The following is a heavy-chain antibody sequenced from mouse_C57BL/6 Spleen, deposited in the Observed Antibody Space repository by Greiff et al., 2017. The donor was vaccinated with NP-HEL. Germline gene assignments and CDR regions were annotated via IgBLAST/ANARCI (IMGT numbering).Heavy chain of an antibody. V-gene: IGHV1-82*01. CDR1: GYAFSSSW. Sequence: QVQLQQSGPELVKPGASVKISCKASGYAFSSSWMNWVKQRPGKGLEWIGRIYPGDGDTNYNGKFKGKATLTADKSSSTAYMQLSSLTSEDSAVYFCATGSSYYYAMDYWGQGTSVTVSS. J-gene: IGHJ4*01. CDR3: ATGSSYYYAMDY. D-gene: IGHD1-1*01. CDR2: IYPGDGDT.